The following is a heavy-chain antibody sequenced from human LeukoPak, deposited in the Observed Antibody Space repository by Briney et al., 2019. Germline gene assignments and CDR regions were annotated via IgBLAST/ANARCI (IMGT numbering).Heavy chain of an antibody. D-gene: IGHD3-16*01. CDR1: GFTFSSSA. V-gene: IGHV3-23*01. Sequence: GGSLRLSCAASGFTFSSSAMSWVRQVPGKGLEWVSGISSSGGSTNYADSVRGRFTISRDNSKNTLYVQMNSLRDEDTALYYCAKDKRGKSPPYFDPGGQGPLAPVSS. J-gene: IGHJ4*02. CDR2: ISSSGGST. CDR3: AKDKRGKSPPYFDP.